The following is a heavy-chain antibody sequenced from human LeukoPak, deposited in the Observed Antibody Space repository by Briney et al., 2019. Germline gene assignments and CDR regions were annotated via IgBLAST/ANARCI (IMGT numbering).Heavy chain of an antibody. Sequence: ASLKVSCKTSGYTFTAYYIHAVRQAPGQGLEWMGWIKPNSGGTDYAQKFQGRVTMSTDASISTAYMELSRLRTEDTAVYYSARDLLRPASDFWGQGTLVTVSS. J-gene: IGHJ4*02. CDR1: GYTFTAYY. D-gene: IGHD2-15*01. CDR3: ARDLLRPASDF. CDR2: IKPNSGGT. V-gene: IGHV1-2*02.